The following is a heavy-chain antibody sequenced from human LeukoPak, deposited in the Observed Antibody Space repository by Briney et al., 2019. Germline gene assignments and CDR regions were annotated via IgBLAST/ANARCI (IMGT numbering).Heavy chain of an antibody. CDR2: ISSSGTTI. Sequence: GGSLRLSCAASGFTFSDYYMSWIRQAPAKGLEWGAYISSSGTTIYYADSVKGRFTICRDNAKNSLYLQMNSLRAEDTAVYYCARERVDIVATGYFDYWGQGTLVTVSS. V-gene: IGHV3-11*04. D-gene: IGHD5-12*01. CDR3: ARERVDIVATGYFDY. J-gene: IGHJ4*02. CDR1: GFTFSDYY.